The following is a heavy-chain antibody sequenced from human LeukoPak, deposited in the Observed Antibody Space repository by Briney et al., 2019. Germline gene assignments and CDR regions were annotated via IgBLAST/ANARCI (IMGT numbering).Heavy chain of an antibody. CDR3: ARVLRKGPYGDGGYFYYYMDV. J-gene: IGHJ6*03. CDR1: GGSFSGYY. D-gene: IGHD4-17*01. CDR2: INHSGST. V-gene: IGHV4-34*01. Sequence: PSETLSLPCAVWGGSFSGYYWSGVRQPPGKGLEWIGEINHSGSTNYNPYLKSRVTISVDTSKNQFSLQLHSVTPADTAVYYCARVLRKGPYGDGGYFYYYMDVWGKGTPVTVSS.